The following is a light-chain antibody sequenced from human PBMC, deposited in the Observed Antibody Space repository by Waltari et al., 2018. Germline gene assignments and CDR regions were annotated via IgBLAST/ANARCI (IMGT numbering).Light chain of an antibody. CDR1: NSNIGSRT. V-gene: IGLV1-44*01. J-gene: IGLJ2*01. CDR3: ATWDARLTGML. CDR2: SND. Sequence: QSVLTQSPSASGAPGQRVSISRSGSNSNIGSRTVNWYQQVPGTAPRLLIYSNDQRPSGVPDRFSGSKSGTSASLAISGLQSEDEADYYCATWDARLTGMLFGGGTKVTVL.